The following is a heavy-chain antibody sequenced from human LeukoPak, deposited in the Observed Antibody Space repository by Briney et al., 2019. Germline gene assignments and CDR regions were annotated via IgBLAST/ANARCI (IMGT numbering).Heavy chain of an antibody. CDR2: ISGSGGST. CDR3: AKDQGGITMIVVVITGGYFDY. V-gene: IGHV3-23*01. J-gene: IGHJ4*02. Sequence: GGSLRLSCAASGFTFSSYAMSWVRQAPGKGLEWVSAISGSGGSTYYADSVKGRFTISRDNSKNTLYLQMNSLRAEDTAVYYCAKDQGGITMIVVVITGGYFDYWGQGTLVTVSS. CDR1: GFTFSSYA. D-gene: IGHD3-22*01.